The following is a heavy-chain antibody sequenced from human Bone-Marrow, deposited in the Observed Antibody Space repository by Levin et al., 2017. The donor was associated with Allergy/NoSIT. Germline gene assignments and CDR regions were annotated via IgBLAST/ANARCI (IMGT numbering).Heavy chain of an antibody. CDR1: GGSVSATCCY. D-gene: IGHD2-15*01. CDR2: LYYTGTT. Sequence: SCTVSGGSVSATCCYWGWIRQSPGRGMEWIGNLYYTGTTYYNPSLTSRVTISVDTSKNQFSLKLNSVTAADTAVYYCARRERGYCSGSGCRDQKFQHWGQGTLDVVSS. J-gene: IGHJ1*01. V-gene: IGHV4-39*01. CDR3: ARRERGYCSGSGCRDQKFQH.